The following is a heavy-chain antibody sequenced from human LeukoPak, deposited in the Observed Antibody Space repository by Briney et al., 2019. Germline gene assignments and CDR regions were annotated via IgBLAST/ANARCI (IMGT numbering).Heavy chain of an antibody. J-gene: IGHJ6*03. D-gene: IGHD1-7*01. CDR1: GYTFTSYG. CDR3: ARVSSTTSLYYYHYMDV. V-gene: IGHV1-18*01. CDR2: ISAYNGNT. Sequence: ASVTVSCKASGYTFTSYGISWVRQAPGQGLEWMGWISAYNGNTNYAQKLQGRVTMTTDTSTSTAYMELRSLRSDDTAVYYCARVSSTTSLYYYHYMDVWGKGTTVTISS.